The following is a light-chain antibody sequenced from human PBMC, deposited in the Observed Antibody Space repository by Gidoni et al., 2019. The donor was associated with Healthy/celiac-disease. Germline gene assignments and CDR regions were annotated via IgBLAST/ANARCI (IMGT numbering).Light chain of an antibody. CDR2: AAS. Sequence: DIQMTQSPSSLSASVGDRVTIPCRASQGISNYLAWYQQKPGKVPKLLIYAASTLQSGVPSRFSGSGSGTDFTLTISSLQPEDVATYYCQKYNSAPPHTCGQGTKLEIK. V-gene: IGKV1-27*01. J-gene: IGKJ2*01. CDR3: QKYNSAPPHT. CDR1: QGISNY.